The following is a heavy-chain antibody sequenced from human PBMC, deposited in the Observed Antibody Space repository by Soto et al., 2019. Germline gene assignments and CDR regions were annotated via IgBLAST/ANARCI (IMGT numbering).Heavy chain of an antibody. J-gene: IGHJ5*02. CDR3: ARDPIAAADNANWSDP. Sequence: SQTLSLTCAISGDSVSSNSAAWNWIRQSPSRGLEWLGRTYYRSKWYNDYAVSVKSRITINPDTTKNQFSLQLNSVTPEDTAVYYCARDPIAAADNANWSDPWGQGTLVTVSS. CDR1: GDSVSSNSAA. D-gene: IGHD6-13*01. CDR2: TYYRSKWYN. V-gene: IGHV6-1*01.